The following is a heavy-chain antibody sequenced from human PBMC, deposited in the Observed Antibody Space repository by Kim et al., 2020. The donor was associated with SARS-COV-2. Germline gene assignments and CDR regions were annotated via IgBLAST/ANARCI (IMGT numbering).Heavy chain of an antibody. CDR3: ARGPPGGSSWYLGWFDP. J-gene: IGHJ5*02. CDR1: GGSISSYY. V-gene: IGHV4-59*01. CDR2: IYYSGST. D-gene: IGHD6-13*01. Sequence: SETLSLTCTVSGGSISSYYWSWIRQPPGKGLEWIGYIYYSGSTSYNPSLKSRVTISVDTSKNQFSLKLSSVTAADTAVYYCARGPPGGSSWYLGWFDPWGQGTLVTVSS.